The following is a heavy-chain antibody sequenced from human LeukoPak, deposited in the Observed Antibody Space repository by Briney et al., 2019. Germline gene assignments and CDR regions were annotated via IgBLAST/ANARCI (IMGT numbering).Heavy chain of an antibody. J-gene: IGHJ5*02. CDR3: AREGHRNWFDP. V-gene: IGHV4-59*01. CDR1: GGSISSYY. CDR2: IYYSGSI. D-gene: IGHD1-14*01. Sequence: SETLSLTCTVSGGSISSYYWSWIRQPPGKGLEWIGYIYYSGSINYNPSLKSRVTISVDTSKNQFSLKLSSATAADTAVYYCAREGHRNWFDPWGQGTLVTVSS.